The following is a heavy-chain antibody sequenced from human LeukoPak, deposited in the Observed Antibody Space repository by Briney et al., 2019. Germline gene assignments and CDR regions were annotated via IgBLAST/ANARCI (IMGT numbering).Heavy chain of an antibody. J-gene: IGHJ1*01. Sequence: PSETLSLTCTVSGGSISSGSYYWSWIRQPAGKGLEWIGRIYTSGSTNYNPSLKSRVTISVDTSKNQFSLKLSSVTAADTAVYYCARAPGTDFWSGQGYFQHWGQGTLVTVSS. CDR3: ARAPGTDFWSGQGYFQH. D-gene: IGHD3-3*01. CDR1: GGSISSGSYY. CDR2: IYTSGST. V-gene: IGHV4-61*02.